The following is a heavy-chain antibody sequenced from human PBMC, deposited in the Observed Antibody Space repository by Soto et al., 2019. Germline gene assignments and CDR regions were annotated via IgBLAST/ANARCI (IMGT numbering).Heavy chain of an antibody. D-gene: IGHD3-22*01. CDR3: ARLGGYDSSGYEYYYYYGMDV. CDR1: GYSFTSYW. Sequence: GESLKLSCKGSGYSFTSYWIGWVRQMPGKGLGWMGIIYPGDSDTRYSPSFQGQVTISADKSISPAYLQWSSLKASDTAMYYCARLGGYDSSGYEYYYYYGMDVWGQGTTVTVPS. V-gene: IGHV5-51*01. J-gene: IGHJ6*02. CDR2: IYPGDSDT.